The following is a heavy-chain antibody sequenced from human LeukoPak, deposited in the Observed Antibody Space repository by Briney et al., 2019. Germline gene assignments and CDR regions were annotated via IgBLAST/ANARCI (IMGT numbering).Heavy chain of an antibody. J-gene: IGHJ4*02. CDR1: GGTSNSHA. D-gene: IGHD3-22*01. CDR3: ATTNDGGGYQWGDFFDF. CDR2: IIPNLGTT. Sequence: ASVKVSCKASGGTSNSHAISWVRQATGQGLEWMGRIIPNLGTTSRAQNFQDRVTLTADKSTNTAYMELTSLTSDDTAVYYCATTNDGGGYQWGDFFDFWGQGTLVTVSS. V-gene: IGHV1-69*04.